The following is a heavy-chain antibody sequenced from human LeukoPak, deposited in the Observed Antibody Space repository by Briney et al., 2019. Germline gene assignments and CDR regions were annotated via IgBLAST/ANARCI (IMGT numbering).Heavy chain of an antibody. CDR3: ARQPSIAARPSYMDV. CDR1: GYNFTNFW. Sequence: PGESLKISCKGFGYNFTNFWIGWVRQMPGKGLEWMGIIYPGDSDTRYSPSFQGQVTISADKSISTAYLQWSSLKASDTAMYYCARQPSIAARPSYMDVWGKGTTVTVSS. V-gene: IGHV5-51*01. CDR2: IYPGDSDT. D-gene: IGHD6-6*01. J-gene: IGHJ6*03.